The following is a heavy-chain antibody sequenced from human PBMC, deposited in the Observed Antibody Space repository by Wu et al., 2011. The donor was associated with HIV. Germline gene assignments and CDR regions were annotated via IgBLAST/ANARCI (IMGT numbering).Heavy chain of an antibody. D-gene: IGHD3-22*01. CDR3: ARGIPYYYDSSGYSSTPYYFDY. J-gene: IGHJ4*02. CDR1: GGTFSSYG. V-gene: IGHV1-69*01. Sequence: QVQLVQSGAEVKKPGSSVKVYCKASGGTFSSYGISWVRQAPGQGPEWMGGIIPIFGTANYAQKFQGRVTITTDESTSTAYMELSSLRSEDTAVYYCARGIPYYYDSSGYSSTPYYFDYWGQGTLVTVPS. CDR2: IIPIFGTA.